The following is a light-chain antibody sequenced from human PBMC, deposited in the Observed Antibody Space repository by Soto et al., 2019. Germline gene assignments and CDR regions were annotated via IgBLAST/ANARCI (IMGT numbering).Light chain of an antibody. CDR1: QSLIHSDGNTY. CDR3: MQGTRWPGT. V-gene: IGKV2-30*02. J-gene: IGKJ1*01. Sequence: DVVMTQSPLSLPVTLGQPASISCRSSQSLIHSDGNTYLSWFQQRPGQSPRRLIYEVSDRDSGVPDRFTGSGSGTDFTLKVSRVEAEDVGVYYCMQGTRWPGTFGQGTEVEIK. CDR2: EVS.